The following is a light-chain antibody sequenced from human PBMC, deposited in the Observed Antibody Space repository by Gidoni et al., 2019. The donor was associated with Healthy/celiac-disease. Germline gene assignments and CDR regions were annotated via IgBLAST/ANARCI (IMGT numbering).Light chain of an antibody. V-gene: IGKV1-12*01. CDR2: AAS. Sequence: DIQMTQSPSSVSASVGDRVTITCRASQGISNWLAWYQQRAGKAPKLLISAASSLQSGVPSRFSGSGSGTDFTLTISSLHPEDFATYCCQQANSFPWTFGQGTKVEIK. CDR1: QGISNW. CDR3: QQANSFPWT. J-gene: IGKJ1*01.